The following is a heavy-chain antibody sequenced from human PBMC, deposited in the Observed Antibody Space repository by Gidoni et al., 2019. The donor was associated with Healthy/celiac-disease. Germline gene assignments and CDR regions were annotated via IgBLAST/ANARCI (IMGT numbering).Heavy chain of an antibody. J-gene: IGHJ6*02. V-gene: IGHV3-30*01. Sequence: QVQLVESGGGVVQPGRSLRLSCPASGFTFSRYAMHWVRQAPGTGLEWVAVISYDGSNKNYADSVKGRFTISRDNSKNTRYLQMNSRRAEDTAVYYGARVGAGYYDSSGYYDYYYGMDVWGQGTTVTVSS. CDR3: ARVGAGYYDSSGYYDYYYGMDV. CDR1: GFTFSRYA. CDR2: ISYDGSNK. D-gene: IGHD3-22*01.